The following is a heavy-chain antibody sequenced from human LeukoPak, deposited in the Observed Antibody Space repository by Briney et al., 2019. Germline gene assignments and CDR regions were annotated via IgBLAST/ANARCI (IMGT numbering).Heavy chain of an antibody. Sequence: SETLSLTCAVYGGSFSGYYWSWIRQPPGKGLEWIGEINHSGSTNYNPSLKSRVTISVDTSKNQFSLKLSSVTAADTAVYYCARGETYYDFWSGLRGGYYFDYWGQGTLVTVSS. CDR1: GGSFSGYY. V-gene: IGHV4-34*01. J-gene: IGHJ4*02. D-gene: IGHD3-3*01. CDR3: ARGETYYDFWSGLRGGYYFDY. CDR2: INHSGST.